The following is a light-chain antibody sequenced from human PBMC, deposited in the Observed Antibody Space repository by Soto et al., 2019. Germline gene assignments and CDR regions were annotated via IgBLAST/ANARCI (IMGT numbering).Light chain of an antibody. J-gene: IGLJ1*01. CDR2: EVS. CDR1: SSDVGGYNY. Sequence: QSALTQPASVSGSPGQSITISCTGTSSDVGGYNYVSWYQQHPGKAPKLMIYEVSNRPSGVSNRFSGSKSGNTASLTISGLQAEDEADYYCSSYTSSSTYXFGTGXKLXV. CDR3: SSYTSSSTYX. V-gene: IGLV2-14*01.